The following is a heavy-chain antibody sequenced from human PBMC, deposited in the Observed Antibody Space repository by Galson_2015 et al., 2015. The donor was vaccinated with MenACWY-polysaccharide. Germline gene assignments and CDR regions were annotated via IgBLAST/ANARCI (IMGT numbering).Heavy chain of an antibody. J-gene: IGHJ6*02. CDR2: VKKDGSEK. CDR3: ARGHLGLGV. CDR1: GLTFSNWW. V-gene: IGHV3-7*01. Sequence: SLRLSCAASGLTFSNWWMTWVRQSPGEGLEWVASVKKDGSEKYYVDSVKGRFTIPRDNAKDSLYLQMNSLRAEDTAVYFCARGHLGLGVWGQGTTVTVSS.